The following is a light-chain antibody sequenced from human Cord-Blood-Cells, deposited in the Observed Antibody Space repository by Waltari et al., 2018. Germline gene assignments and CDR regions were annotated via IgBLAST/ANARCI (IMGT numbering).Light chain of an antibody. CDR2: RDS. CDR3: QVWDSSTFV. J-gene: IGLJ1*01. V-gene: IGLV3-9*01. CDR1: NIGSKN. Sequence: SYELTQPLSVSVALGQTARITCGGNNIGSKNVHWYQQKPGQAPVLVIYRDSNRPSGIPGRFSGSNSGNTATPTISRAQAGDEADDDCQVWDSSTFVFGTGTKVTVL.